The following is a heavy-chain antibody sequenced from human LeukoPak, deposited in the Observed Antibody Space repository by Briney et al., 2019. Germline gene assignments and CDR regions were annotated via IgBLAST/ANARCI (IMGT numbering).Heavy chain of an antibody. V-gene: IGHV4-34*01. J-gene: IGHJ5*02. Sequence: PSETLSLTCAVYGGSFSGYYWSWIRQPPGKGLGWIGEINHSGSTNYNPSLKSRVTISVDTSKNQFSLKLSSVTAADTAVYYCARGPPFSWGQGTLVTVSS. CDR3: ARGPPFS. CDR1: GGSFSGYY. CDR2: INHSGST. D-gene: IGHD1-14*01.